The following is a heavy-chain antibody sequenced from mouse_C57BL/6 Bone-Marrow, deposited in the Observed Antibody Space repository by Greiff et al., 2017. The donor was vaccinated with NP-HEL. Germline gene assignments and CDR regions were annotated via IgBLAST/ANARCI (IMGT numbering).Heavy chain of an antibody. CDR1: GYTFTSYW. CDR3: AREAMVRRAWFAY. CDR2: IYPSDSET. V-gene: IGHV1-61*01. J-gene: IGHJ3*01. Sequence: VQLQQPGAELVRPGSSVKLSCKASGYTFTSYWMDWVKQRPGQGLEWIGNIYPSDSETHYNQKFKDKATLTVDKSSSTAYMQLSSLTSEDSAVYYCAREAMVRRAWFAYWGQGTLVTVSA. D-gene: IGHD2-1*01.